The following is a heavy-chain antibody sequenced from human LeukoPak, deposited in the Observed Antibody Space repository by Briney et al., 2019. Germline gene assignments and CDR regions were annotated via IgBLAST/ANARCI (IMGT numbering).Heavy chain of an antibody. D-gene: IGHD5-18*01. Sequence: GGSLRLSCAASRFTFSSYSMNWVRQAPGKGLEWVSSISSSSSTIYYADSVKGRFTISRDNAKNSLYLQMNSLRAEDTAVYYCARTRGYSYGWGFFDYWGQGTLVTVSS. J-gene: IGHJ4*02. CDR3: ARTRGYSYGWGFFDY. V-gene: IGHV3-48*01. CDR1: RFTFSSYS. CDR2: ISSSSSTI.